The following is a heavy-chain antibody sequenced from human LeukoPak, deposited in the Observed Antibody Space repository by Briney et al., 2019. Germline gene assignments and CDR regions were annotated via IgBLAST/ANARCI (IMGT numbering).Heavy chain of an antibody. Sequence: GASVKVSCKASGYTSISYGISWVRQAPGQGLEWMGWISSSSGKTNSAQKFQGRVTMTTDTSTSTAYLELRSLRFDDTALYYCARDHASSSGWFDPWGQGTLVTVSS. J-gene: IGHJ5*02. V-gene: IGHV1-18*01. CDR1: GYTSISYG. D-gene: IGHD6-6*01. CDR2: ISSSSGKT. CDR3: ARDHASSSGWFDP.